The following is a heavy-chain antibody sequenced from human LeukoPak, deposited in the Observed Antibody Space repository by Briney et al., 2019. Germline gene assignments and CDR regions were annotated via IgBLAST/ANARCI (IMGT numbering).Heavy chain of an antibody. D-gene: IGHD5-18*01. CDR3: ARVLRVDTARVEEYYFDY. CDR2: IIPIFGTA. CDR1: GGTFSSYA. J-gene: IGHJ4*02. Sequence: SVKVSCKASGGTFSSYAISWVRQAPGQGLEWMGGIIPIFGTAHYAQKFQGRGTITADESTSTAYMELRSLRSEDTAVYYCARVLRVDTARVEEYYFDYWGQGTLVTVSS. V-gene: IGHV1-69*13.